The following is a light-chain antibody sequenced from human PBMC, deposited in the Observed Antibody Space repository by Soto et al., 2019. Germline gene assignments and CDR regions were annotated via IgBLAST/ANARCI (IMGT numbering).Light chain of an antibody. Sequence: IVMTPSPATLSVSTGESATLXXRSSQSVSGYLAWDQQKPGQAPRLXXYDTSNRATGIPARFSGSGSCTDFTLTISSLEPEDFAVYYCQPCSNWPPITFGPGTRLEIK. CDR3: QPCSNWPPIT. J-gene: IGKJ5*01. V-gene: IGKV3-11*01. CDR1: QSVSGY. CDR2: DTS.